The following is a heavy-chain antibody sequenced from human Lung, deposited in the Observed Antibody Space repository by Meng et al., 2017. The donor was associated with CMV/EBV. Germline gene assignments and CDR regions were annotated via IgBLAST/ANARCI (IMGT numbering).Heavy chain of an antibody. CDR1: GFSAGDSF. Sequence: GGSLGLXCTVSGFSAGDSFMTWVRQAPGKGLEWVGFIRSKNSGGTTEYAASVKGRFTISRDESNSVAYLQMNSLRIEDTAVYYCTRCGINCYLDYWGQGTLVTVSS. CDR2: IRSKNSGGTT. D-gene: IGHD2-15*01. V-gene: IGHV3-49*04. J-gene: IGHJ4*03. CDR3: TRCGINCYLDY.